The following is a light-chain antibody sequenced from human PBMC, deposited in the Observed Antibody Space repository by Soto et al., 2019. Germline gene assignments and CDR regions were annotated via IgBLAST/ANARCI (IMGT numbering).Light chain of an antibody. Sequence: QSALTQPASVSGSPGQSLTISCTGTTSDVGRYNYVSWYQQHPGKAPKLIIYDVSNRPSGVSNRFSGSKSGNTASLTISGLQDEDEADYYCNSYTSSSTYVFGTGTKLTVL. V-gene: IGLV2-14*01. J-gene: IGLJ1*01. CDR1: TSDVGRYNY. CDR3: NSYTSSSTYV. CDR2: DVS.